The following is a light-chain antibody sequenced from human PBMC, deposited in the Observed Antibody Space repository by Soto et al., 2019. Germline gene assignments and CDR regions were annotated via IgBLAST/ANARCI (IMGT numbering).Light chain of an antibody. V-gene: IGKV3-20*01. CDR1: HGVSSYS. CDR2: AAS. Sequence: EIELTQSPCNLSLSPGARATLSCRASHGVSSYSLAWHQKKPYQPTRLLIYAASMRATGVPDRFSGSGSGTDCTLTNSTLETDGSAVYDFQPYDSSHFDSSPITFGQGTRVEIK. CDR3: QPYDSSHFDSSPIT. J-gene: IGKJ5*01.